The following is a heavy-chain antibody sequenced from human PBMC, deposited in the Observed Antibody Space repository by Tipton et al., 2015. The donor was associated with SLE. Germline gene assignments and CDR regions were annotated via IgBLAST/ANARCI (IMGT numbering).Heavy chain of an antibody. CDR3: ARPDNYMDV. D-gene: IGHD3-9*01. V-gene: IGHV4-61*02. CDR1: GDSISSGSYY. J-gene: IGHJ6*03. Sequence: TLSLTCTVSGDSISSGSYYWSRIRQPAGQGLECIGRFYTSGSTNYNPSLKSRVTISVDTSKNQFSLKLSSVTAADTAVYYCARPDNYMDVWGKGTTVTVSS. CDR2: FYTSGST.